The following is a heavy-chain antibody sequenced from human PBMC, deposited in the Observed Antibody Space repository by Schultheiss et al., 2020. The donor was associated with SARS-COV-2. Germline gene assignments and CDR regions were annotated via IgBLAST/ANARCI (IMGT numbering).Heavy chain of an antibody. Sequence: GSLRLSCAASGFTVSSNYMSWVRQAPGKGLEWVSYISSSSSTIYYADSVKGRFTISRDNAKNSLYLQMNSLRAEDTAVYYCARAPMVRGVLFNFDYWGQGTLVTVSS. CDR1: GFTVSSNY. V-gene: IGHV3-48*04. J-gene: IGHJ4*02. D-gene: IGHD3-10*01. CDR3: ARAPMVRGVLFNFDY. CDR2: ISSSSSTI.